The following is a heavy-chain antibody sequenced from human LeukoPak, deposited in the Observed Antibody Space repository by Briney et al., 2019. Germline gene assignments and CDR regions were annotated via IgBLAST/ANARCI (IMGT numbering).Heavy chain of an antibody. J-gene: IGHJ4*02. CDR3: ASVPYYYDSSGYYLGYYFDY. CDR1: GGSISSGSYY. D-gene: IGHD3-22*01. CDR2: IYTSGST. V-gene: IGHV4-61*02. Sequence: SETLSLTCTVSGGSISSGSYYWSWIRQPAGKGLEWIGRIYTSGSTNYNPSLKSRVTISVDTSKSQFSLKLSSVTAADTAVYYCASVPYYYDSSGYYLGYYFDYWGQGTLVTVSS.